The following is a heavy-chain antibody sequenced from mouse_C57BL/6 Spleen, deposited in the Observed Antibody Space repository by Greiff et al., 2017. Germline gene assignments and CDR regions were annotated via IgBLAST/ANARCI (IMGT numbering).Heavy chain of an antibody. J-gene: IGHJ3*01. Sequence: VQLQQSGAELVRPGTSVKVSCKASGYAFTNYLIEWVKQRPGQGLEWIGVINPGSGGTNYNEKCKGKATLTADKSSSTAYMQLSSLTSEDSAVYFWARGGYYGYDDGAWFAYWGQGTLVTVSA. D-gene: IGHD2-2*01. CDR2: INPGSGGT. V-gene: IGHV1-54*01. CDR3: ARGGYYGYDDGAWFAY. CDR1: GYAFTNYL.